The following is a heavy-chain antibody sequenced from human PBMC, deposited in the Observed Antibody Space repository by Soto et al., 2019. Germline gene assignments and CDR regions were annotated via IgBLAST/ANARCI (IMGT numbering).Heavy chain of an antibody. D-gene: IGHD5-18*01. CDR2: IYWNDDK. V-gene: IGHV2-5*01. J-gene: IGHJ5*02. Sequence: SVPTLVNPTQTLTLTCTFSGFSLRNSGLGVGWIRQPPGKALEWVSLIYWNDDKRYTPSLKSRLTITKDTSKNQVVLTMTNVDSVDTATYYCAHKLDTVDWFGPWGQGTLVTVSS. CDR1: GFSLRNSGLG. CDR3: AHKLDTVDWFGP.